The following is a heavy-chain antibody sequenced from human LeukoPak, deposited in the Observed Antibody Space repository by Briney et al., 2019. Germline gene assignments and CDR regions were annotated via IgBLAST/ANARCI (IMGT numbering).Heavy chain of an antibody. CDR1: GGSISSSSYY. J-gene: IGHJ4*02. Sequence: PSETLSLTGTVSGGSISSSSYYWGWIRQPPGKGLEWIGSIYYSGSTYYNPSLKSRVTISVDTSKNQFSLKLSSVTAADTAVYYCARRDFWSGYFDYWGQGTLVTVSS. D-gene: IGHD3-3*01. CDR2: IYYSGST. CDR3: ARRDFWSGYFDY. V-gene: IGHV4-39*01.